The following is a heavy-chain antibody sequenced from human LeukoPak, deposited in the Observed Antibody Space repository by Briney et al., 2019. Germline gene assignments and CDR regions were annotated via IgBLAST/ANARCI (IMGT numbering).Heavy chain of an antibody. CDR2: ISSSSSSYI. CDR1: GFTFSSYC. V-gene: IGHV3-21*04. Sequence: GGSLRLSCAASGFTFSSYCMDWVRQTPGKGLEWVSSISSSSSSYIYYADSVKGRFTISRDNAKNSLYLQINSLRAEDTAVYYCAKDTPARYSTVTPPWWGQGTLVTVSS. J-gene: IGHJ4*02. CDR3: AKDTPARYSTVTPPW. D-gene: IGHD4-17*01.